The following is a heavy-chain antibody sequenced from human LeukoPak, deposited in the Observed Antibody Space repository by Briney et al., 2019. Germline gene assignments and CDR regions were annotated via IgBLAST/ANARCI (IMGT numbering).Heavy chain of an antibody. J-gene: IGHJ4*02. D-gene: IGHD6-19*01. Sequence: SETLSLTCTVSGGSISSNSYYWGWIRQPPGKGLEWIGSIYYTGSTYYNPSLKSRVTISVDTSKNQFSLKLRSVTAADTAVYYCARVVGGWYESRYFDYWGQGTLVTVSS. CDR1: GGSISSNSYY. CDR3: ARVVGGWYESRYFDY. V-gene: IGHV4-39*01. CDR2: IYYTGST.